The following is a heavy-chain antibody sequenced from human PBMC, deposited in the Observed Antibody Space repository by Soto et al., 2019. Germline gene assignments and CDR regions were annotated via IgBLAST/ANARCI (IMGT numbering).Heavy chain of an antibody. D-gene: IGHD1-7*01. J-gene: IGHJ4*02. CDR2: ISAYNGNT. CDR3: ARDGVAGTTGISAY. Sequence: ASAKVSWKSSRYSFTSDAIRWVRQAPGQGLEWMGWISAYNGNTKYAQDFQGRVTMTTDTSTNTAYMELRSLRSDDTAVYYCARDGVAGTTGISAYWGQGTLVTVSS. V-gene: IGHV1-18*01. CDR1: RYSFTSDA.